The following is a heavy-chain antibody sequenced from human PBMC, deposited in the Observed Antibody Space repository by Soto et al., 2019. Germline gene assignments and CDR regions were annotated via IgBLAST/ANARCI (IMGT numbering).Heavy chain of an antibody. CDR2: TSYDGSNK. J-gene: IGHJ4*02. D-gene: IGHD6-13*01. CDR3: VKDPQGAAAVH. Sequence: QVQLVESGGGVVQPGRSLRLSCAASGFNFNSYAMHWVRQAPGKGLEWVAVTSYDGSNKYYADSVKGRFTISRDNSKNTLHLQMNSLRAYDTAVYYCVKDPQGAAAVHWGQGTLVTVSS. V-gene: IGHV3-30*18. CDR1: GFNFNSYA.